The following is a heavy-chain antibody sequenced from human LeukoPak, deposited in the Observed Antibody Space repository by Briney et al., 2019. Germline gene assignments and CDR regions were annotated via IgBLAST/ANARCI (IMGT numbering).Heavy chain of an antibody. Sequence: GGSLRLSCAASGFTFSSYGMHWVRQAPGKGLEWVALISYDGNKKDCADSVKGRFTISRDNSKNTLYLQMNSLRAEDTAVYYCAKGIYSSGWSYFDYWGHGTLVTVSS. J-gene: IGHJ4*01. CDR3: AKGIYSSGWSYFDY. CDR1: GFTFSSYG. CDR2: ISYDGNKK. V-gene: IGHV3-30*18. D-gene: IGHD6-19*01.